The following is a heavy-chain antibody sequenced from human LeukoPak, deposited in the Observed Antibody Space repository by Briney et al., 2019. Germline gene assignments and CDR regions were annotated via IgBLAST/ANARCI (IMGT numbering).Heavy chain of an antibody. V-gene: IGHV1-2*02. CDR2: INPNSGGT. Sequence: ASVKVSCKASGYTFTGHYMHWVRQAPGQGLEWMGWINPNSGGTNYAQKFQGRVTMTRDTSISTAYMELSRLRSDDTAVYYCARVDRMWELLPYWGQGTLVTVSS. J-gene: IGHJ4*02. CDR1: GYTFTGHY. D-gene: IGHD1-26*01. CDR3: ARVDRMWELLPY.